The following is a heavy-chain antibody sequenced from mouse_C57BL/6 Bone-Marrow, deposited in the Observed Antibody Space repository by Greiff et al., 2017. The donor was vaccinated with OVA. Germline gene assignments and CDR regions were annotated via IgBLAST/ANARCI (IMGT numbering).Heavy chain of an antibody. Sequence: QVQLKQSGAELVKPGASVKLSCKASGYTFTSYWMHWVKQRPGQGLEWIGMIHPNSGSTNYNEKFKSKATLTVDKSSSTAYMQLSSLTSEDSAVYYCARSGIYYGYDGYFDYWGQGTTLTVSS. J-gene: IGHJ2*01. V-gene: IGHV1-64*01. D-gene: IGHD2-2*01. CDR2: IHPNSGST. CDR1: GYTFTSYW. CDR3: ARSGIYYGYDGYFDY.